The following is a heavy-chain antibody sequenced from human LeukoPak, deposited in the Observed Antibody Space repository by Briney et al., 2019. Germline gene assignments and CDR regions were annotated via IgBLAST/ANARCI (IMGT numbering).Heavy chain of an antibody. CDR3: AREGYRDYYYGMDV. V-gene: IGHV3-33*01. CDR1: GFSFSTFG. Sequence: PGGSLRLSCAASGFSFSTFGMHWVRQAPGKGLEWVAVISYDGSNKLYADSVKGRFTISRDNSKNTPYLQINSLRAGDTAVYYCAREGYRDYYYGMDVWGQGTTVTVSS. CDR2: ISYDGSNK. D-gene: IGHD1-1*01. J-gene: IGHJ6*02.